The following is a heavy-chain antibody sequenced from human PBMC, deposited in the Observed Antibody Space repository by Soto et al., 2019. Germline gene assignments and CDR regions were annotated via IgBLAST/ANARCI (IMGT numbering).Heavy chain of an antibody. CDR1: GFTFSSYG. Sequence: PGGSLRLSCAASGFTFSSYGMHWVRQAPGKGLEWVAVISYDGSNKYYADSVKGRFTISRDNSKNTLYLQMNSLGAEDTAVYYCAKDLRLRYFDWLTNYYYYGMDVWGQGTTVTVSS. V-gene: IGHV3-30*18. CDR3: AKDLRLRYFDWLTNYYYYGMDV. D-gene: IGHD3-9*01. J-gene: IGHJ6*02. CDR2: ISYDGSNK.